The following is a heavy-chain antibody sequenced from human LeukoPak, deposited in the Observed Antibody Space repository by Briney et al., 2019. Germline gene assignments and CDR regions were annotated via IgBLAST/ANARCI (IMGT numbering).Heavy chain of an antibody. CDR3: GRSQWDGYNDFEY. J-gene: IGHJ4*02. CDR2: VNGNNVNT. V-gene: IGHV1-18*01. Sequence: ASVKVSCKPSGFILAHFGISWVRQAPGQGLEWMGWVNGNNVNTNYAQKFQGRVTMTSDTSTTTVHMELTNLRSDDTAVYYCGRSQWDGYNDFEYWGQGTLVTVSS. CDR1: GFILAHFG. D-gene: IGHD5-24*01.